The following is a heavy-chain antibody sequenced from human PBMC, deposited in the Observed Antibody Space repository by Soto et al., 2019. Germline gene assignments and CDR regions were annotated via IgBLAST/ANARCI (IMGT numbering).Heavy chain of an antibody. CDR2: ISYDGSNK. D-gene: IGHD5-18*01. V-gene: IGHV3-30-3*01. CDR3: ARDRYSYGYVSYNWFDP. Sequence: PGGSLRLSCAASGFTFSSYAMHWVRQAPGKGLEWVAVISYDGSNKYYADSVKGRFTISRDNSKNTLYLQMNSLRAEDTAVYYCARDRYSYGYVSYNWFDPWGQGTLVTVSS. CDR1: GFTFSSYA. J-gene: IGHJ5*02.